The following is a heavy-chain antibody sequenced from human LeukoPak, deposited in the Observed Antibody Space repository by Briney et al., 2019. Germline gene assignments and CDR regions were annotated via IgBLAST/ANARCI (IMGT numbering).Heavy chain of an antibody. CDR3: AKSYASGSFYDY. D-gene: IGHD3-10*01. CDR1: GFTFSSYG. V-gene: IGHV3-23*01. Sequence: PGGSLRLSCAASGFTFSSYGMSWVRQTPGKGLEWVSRVSASGGRTYYADSVEGRFTISRDNSKNTMSLQMSNLRADDTAVYYCAKSYASGSFYDYWGQGTLVTVSS. CDR2: VSASGGRT. J-gene: IGHJ4*02.